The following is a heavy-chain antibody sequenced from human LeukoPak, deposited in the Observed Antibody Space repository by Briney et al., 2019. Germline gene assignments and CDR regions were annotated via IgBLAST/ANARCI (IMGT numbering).Heavy chain of an antibody. CDR1: GFTFSSYG. D-gene: IGHD3-10*01. V-gene: IGHV3-30*18. J-gene: IGHJ3*02. CDR2: ISYDGSNK. CDR3: AKSYGSGFYAFDI. Sequence: GRSLRLSCAASGFTFSSYGMHWVRQAPGKGLEWVAVISYDGSNKYYADSVKGRFTISRDNSKNTLYLQMNSLRAEDTAVYYCAKSYGSGFYAFDIWGQGTMVTVSS.